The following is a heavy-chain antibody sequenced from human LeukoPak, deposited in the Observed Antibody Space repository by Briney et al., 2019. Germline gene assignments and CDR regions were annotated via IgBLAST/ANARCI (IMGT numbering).Heavy chain of an antibody. CDR2: INSDGTTT. V-gene: IGHV3-74*01. CDR1: GFTFSGYW. Sequence: GGSLRLSCGASGFTFSGYWMHWVRQIPGKGLVAVARINSDGTTTTYADSVEGRFTISRDNGQNTLYLQMNSLRVEDTGVYYCGRDWRITMPRAPIGYWGQGTVVTVSS. CDR3: GRDWRITMPRAPIGY. D-gene: IGHD3-10*01. J-gene: IGHJ4*02.